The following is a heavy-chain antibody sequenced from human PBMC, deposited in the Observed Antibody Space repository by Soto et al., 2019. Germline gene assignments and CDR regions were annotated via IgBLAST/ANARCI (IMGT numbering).Heavy chain of an antibody. Sequence: GGSLRLSCAASGVTFASFTMNWVRQAPGKGLEWVSHITSSGTSMKYADSVRGRFTISRDNAKNSLYLQMNSLRAEDTAVYYCAKGDVGGYYYSGLWGRGTLVTVSS. CDR3: AKGDVGGYYYSGL. CDR2: ITSSGTSM. J-gene: IGHJ4*02. V-gene: IGHV3-48*01. D-gene: IGHD1-26*01. CDR1: GVTFASFT.